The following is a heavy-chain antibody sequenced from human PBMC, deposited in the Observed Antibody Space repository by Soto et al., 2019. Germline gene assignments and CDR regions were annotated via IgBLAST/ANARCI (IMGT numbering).Heavy chain of an antibody. CDR2: IFSSDDK. CDR3: ARIRGYDSLVPVDY. J-gene: IGHJ4*02. Sequence: QVTLKEAGPVLVKPTETLTLTCTVSGFSLNTDGMGVSWIRQPPGKALEWLAQIFSSDDKSYSASLKSRLSISKDSSGSQVVLSMTNMDPLDTATYYCARIRGYDSLVPVDYWGQGILVTVSS. V-gene: IGHV2-26*01. D-gene: IGHD5-12*01. CDR1: GFSLNTDGMG.